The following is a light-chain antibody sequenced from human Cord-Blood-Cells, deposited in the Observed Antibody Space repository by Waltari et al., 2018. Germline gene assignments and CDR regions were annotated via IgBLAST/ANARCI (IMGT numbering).Light chain of an antibody. Sequence: DIVMTQSPDSLAVYLGERATINCKSSPSVLYSSNNKNYLAWYQQKPGQPPKLLIYWASTRESGVPDRFSGSGSGTDFTLTISSLQAEDVAVYYCQQYYSTPRGFTFGPGTKVDIK. CDR1: PSVLYSSNNKNY. CDR2: WAS. J-gene: IGKJ3*01. V-gene: IGKV4-1*01. CDR3: QQYYSTPRGFT.